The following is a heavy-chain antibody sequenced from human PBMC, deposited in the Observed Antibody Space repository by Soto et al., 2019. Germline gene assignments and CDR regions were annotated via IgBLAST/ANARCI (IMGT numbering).Heavy chain of an antibody. CDR1: GGTFGSYA. J-gene: IGHJ4*02. Sequence: SVKVSCKASGGTFGSYAISWVRQAPGQGLEWMGGIIPIFGTANYAQKFQGRVTITADKSTSTAYMELSSLRSEDTAVYYCARLAYSNYEPYYFDYWGQGTLVTVSS. D-gene: IGHD4-4*01. CDR2: IIPIFGTA. CDR3: ARLAYSNYEPYYFDY. V-gene: IGHV1-69*06.